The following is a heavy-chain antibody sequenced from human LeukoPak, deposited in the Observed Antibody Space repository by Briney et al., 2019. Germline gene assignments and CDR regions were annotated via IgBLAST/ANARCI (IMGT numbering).Heavy chain of an antibody. V-gene: IGHV4-4*02. CDR2: IYHSGST. J-gene: IGHJ4*02. CDR3: ARWGIAAAGGAYYFDY. CDR1: GGSISSSNW. D-gene: IGHD6-13*01. Sequence: SETLSLTCAVSGGSISSSNWWSWVRQPPGKGLEWIGEIYHSGSTNYNPSLKSRVTMSVDTSKNQFSLKLSSVTAADTAVYYCARWGIAAAGGAYYFDYWGQGTLVTVSS.